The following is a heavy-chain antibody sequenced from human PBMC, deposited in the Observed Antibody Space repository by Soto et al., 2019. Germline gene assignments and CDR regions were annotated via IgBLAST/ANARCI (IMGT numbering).Heavy chain of an antibody. CDR1: GYPFTSYG. V-gene: IGHV1-18*01. J-gene: IGHJ4*02. CDR3: ARDRLIAVTGLLHY. Sequence: QVQLVQSGAEVKKPGASVKVSCKTSGYPFTSYGINWVRQAPGQGPEWMGWISAYNGKTSYTQKFQGRVTMTTDTSTSTAYMALRSLRSDDPAVYYCARDRLIAVTGLLHYWGQGTLVTVSS. D-gene: IGHD6-19*01. CDR2: ISAYNGKT.